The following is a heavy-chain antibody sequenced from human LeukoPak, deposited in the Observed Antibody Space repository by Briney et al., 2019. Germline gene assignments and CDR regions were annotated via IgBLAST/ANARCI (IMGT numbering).Heavy chain of an antibody. V-gene: IGHV3-21*04. J-gene: IGHJ4*02. Sequence: GGSLRLSCAASGFTFSSYSMNWVRQAPGKGLEWVSSISSSSSYIYYADSVKGRFTISRDNSESTLYLQMNSLRAEDTAVYYCATGRSGGSCKPCDYWGQGTLLTVSS. D-gene: IGHD2-15*01. CDR1: GFTFSSYS. CDR3: ATGRSGGSCKPCDY. CDR2: ISSSSSYI.